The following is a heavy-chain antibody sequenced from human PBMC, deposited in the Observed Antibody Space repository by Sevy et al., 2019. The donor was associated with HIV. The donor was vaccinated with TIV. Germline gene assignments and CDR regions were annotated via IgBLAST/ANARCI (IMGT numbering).Heavy chain of an antibody. Sequence: GSLRLSCAASGFTFSSYSMNWVRQAPGKGLEWVSSISSSSSYIYYADSVKGRFTISRDNAKNSLYLQMNSLRAEDTAVYYCARERMVYGDYKPDVWGQGTTVTVSS. CDR2: ISSSSSYI. CDR1: GFTFSSYS. V-gene: IGHV3-21*01. D-gene: IGHD4-17*01. J-gene: IGHJ6*02. CDR3: ARERMVYGDYKPDV.